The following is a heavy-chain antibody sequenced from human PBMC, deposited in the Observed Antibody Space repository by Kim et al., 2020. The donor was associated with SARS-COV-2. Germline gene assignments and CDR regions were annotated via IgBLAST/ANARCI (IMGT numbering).Heavy chain of an antibody. CDR2: IKSKTDGGTT. D-gene: IGHD6-13*01. CDR1: GFTFSNAW. J-gene: IGHJ4*02. Sequence: GGSLRLSCAASGFTFSNAWMSWVRQAPGKGLEWVDRIKSKTDGGTTDYAAPVKGRFTISRDDSKNTLYLQMNSLKTEDTAVYYCTTDFPFSWYGYWGQGTLVTVSS. CDR3: TTDFPFSWYGY. V-gene: IGHV3-15*01.